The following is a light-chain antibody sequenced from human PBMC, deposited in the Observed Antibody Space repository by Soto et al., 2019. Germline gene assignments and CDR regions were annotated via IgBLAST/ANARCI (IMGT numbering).Light chain of an antibody. CDR1: SSNMGSNS. CDR2: SDN. CDR3: AAWDDSLTGVV. J-gene: IGLJ2*01. Sequence: QSVLTQPPSASGTPGQRVTISCSGSSSNMGSNSVNWYQQLPKTAPKLLIYSDNQRPSGVPDRFSGSKSGTSASLAINGLQSEDEADYYCAAWDDSLTGVVFGGGTKLTVL. V-gene: IGLV1-44*01.